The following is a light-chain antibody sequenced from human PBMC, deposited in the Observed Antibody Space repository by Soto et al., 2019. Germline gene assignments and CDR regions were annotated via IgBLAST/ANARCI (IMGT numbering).Light chain of an antibody. CDR2: AAS. J-gene: IGKJ1*01. V-gene: IGKV1-27*01. CDR3: QKYYSAPQT. CDR1: QGISRY. Sequence: DIQMTQSPSSLSASVGDRVTITCRASQGISRYLAWYQQKPGKVPKLLIYAASTLQSGVPSRFSGSGSGTDFTLTIISLQPEDVATYYCQKYYSAPQTFGQGTKVEIK.